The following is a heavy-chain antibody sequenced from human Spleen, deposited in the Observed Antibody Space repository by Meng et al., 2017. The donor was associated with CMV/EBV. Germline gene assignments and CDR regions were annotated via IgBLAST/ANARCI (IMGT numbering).Heavy chain of an antibody. CDR1: GYTFIGYY. CDR2: ISAYNGNT. Sequence: KASGYTFIGYYMHWVRQAPGQGLEWMGWISAYNGNTNYAQKFQGRVTMTTDTSTSTAYMELRSLRSDGTAVYYCARDDSGTYYRFFDYWGQGTLVTVSS. D-gene: IGHD1-26*01. V-gene: IGHV1-18*04. J-gene: IGHJ4*02. CDR3: ARDDSGTYYRFFDY.